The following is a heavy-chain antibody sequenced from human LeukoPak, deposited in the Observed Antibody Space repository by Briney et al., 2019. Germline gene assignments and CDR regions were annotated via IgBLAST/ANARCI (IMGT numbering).Heavy chain of an antibody. CDR3: AKDFMTNCGYFSYFDY. Sequence: GGSLRLSCTASEFTFDDYAMHWVRQAPGKGLEWVSGISWDSGNVGYADSVKGRFTISRDNAKNSPYLQMNSLRAEDTALYYCAKDFMTNCGYFSYFDYWGQGTLVTVSS. CDR1: EFTFDDYA. J-gene: IGHJ4*02. D-gene: IGHD3-22*01. V-gene: IGHV3-9*01. CDR2: ISWDSGNV.